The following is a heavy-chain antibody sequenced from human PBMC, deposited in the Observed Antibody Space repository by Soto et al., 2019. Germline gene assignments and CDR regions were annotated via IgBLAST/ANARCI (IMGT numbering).Heavy chain of an antibody. D-gene: IGHD6-19*01. J-gene: IGHJ2*01. CDR1: GDSVSSDSAT. CDR2: TYYRSKWYK. Sequence: QVQLQQSGPGLVKPSQTLSLICAISGDSVSSDSATWNWIRQSPSRGLEWLGRTYYRSKWYKDYAVSAKSRXTXSXGXXKNQLSIPLNPVTPEDTAVYFCARDSSGWRWYFALWGRGTLVTVSS. CDR3: ARDSSGWRWYFAL. V-gene: IGHV6-1*01.